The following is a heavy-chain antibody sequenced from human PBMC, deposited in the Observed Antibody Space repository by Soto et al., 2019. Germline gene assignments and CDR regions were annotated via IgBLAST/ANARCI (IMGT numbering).Heavy chain of an antibody. J-gene: IGHJ4*02. CDR2: IWYDGSNK. D-gene: IGHD1-26*01. CDR3: ARDGGVGATCDY. Sequence: VQLVESGGGVVQPGRSLRLSCAASGFTFSSYGMHWVRQAPGKGLEWVAVIWYDGSNKYYADSVKGRFTISRDNSKNTLYLQMNSLRAEDTAVYYCARDGGVGATCDYWGQGTLVTVSS. CDR1: GFTFSSYG. V-gene: IGHV3-33*01.